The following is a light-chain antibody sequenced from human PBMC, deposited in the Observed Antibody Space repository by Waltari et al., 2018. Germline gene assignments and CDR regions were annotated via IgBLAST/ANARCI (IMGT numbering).Light chain of an antibody. CDR1: PGMSSY. V-gene: IGKV1-27*01. Sequence: DVQVTQSPSSLSAAAGDRVTITCWASPGMSSYLAWYQQKPGRVPTLLIYDASTLRSGVPSRFRGSGGGTDVTLTITSLQPEDVATYYCQMYNGAPRTFGQGTKVEI. J-gene: IGKJ1*01. CDR2: DAS. CDR3: QMYNGAPRT.